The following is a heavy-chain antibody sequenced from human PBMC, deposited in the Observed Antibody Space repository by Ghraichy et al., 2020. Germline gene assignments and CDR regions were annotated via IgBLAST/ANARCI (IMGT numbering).Heavy chain of an antibody. CDR2: MVYGGNS. J-gene: IGHJ4*02. CDR1: GGSTSSNGYY. D-gene: IGHD6-19*01. CDR3: ARHPGIGSGWFTRGFDS. V-gene: IGHV4-39*01. Sequence: SETLSLTCTVSGGSTSSNGYYWNWIRQPPGKGLEWIGSMVYGGNSYYSPSLKRRVTLSIDTSKKQFSLKLSSVTVADPAVYYCARHPGIGSGWFTRGFDSWGQGILVTISS.